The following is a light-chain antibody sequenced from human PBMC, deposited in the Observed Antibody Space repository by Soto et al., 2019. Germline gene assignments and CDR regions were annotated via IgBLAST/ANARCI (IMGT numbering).Light chain of an antibody. CDR3: AAWDDSLNAFYV. CDR2: SNN. J-gene: IGLJ1*01. Sequence: QPVRTQPPSASGTPGQRGTISCSGSSSNIGSNTVNWYQQLPGTAPKLLIYSNNQRPSGVPDRFSGSKSGTSASLAISGLQSEDEADYYCAAWDDSLNAFYVFGTGTKVTV. CDR1: SSNIGSNT. V-gene: IGLV1-44*01.